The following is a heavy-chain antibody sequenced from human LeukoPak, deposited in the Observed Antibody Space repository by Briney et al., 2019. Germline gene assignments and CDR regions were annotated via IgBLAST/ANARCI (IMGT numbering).Heavy chain of an antibody. CDR1: GFTFSSYA. CDR2: ISGSGGST. CDR3: AKARYDFWSGYLSFDY. D-gene: IGHD3-3*01. Sequence: AGGSLRLSCAASGFTFSSYAMSWVRQAPGKGLEWVSAISGSGGSTYYADSVKGRFTISRDNSKNTLYLQMNSLRAEDTAVYYCAKARYDFWSGYLSFDYWGQGTLVTVSS. J-gene: IGHJ4*02. V-gene: IGHV3-23*01.